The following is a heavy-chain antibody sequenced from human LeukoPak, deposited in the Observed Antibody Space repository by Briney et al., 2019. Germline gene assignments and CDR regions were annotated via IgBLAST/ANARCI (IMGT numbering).Heavy chain of an antibody. CDR1: GFTFDDYA. V-gene: IGHV3-9*01. J-gene: IGHJ4*02. D-gene: IGHD6-13*01. Sequence: GRSLRLSCAASGFTFDDYAMHWVRQAPGKGLEWVSGISWNSGGIGYADSVKGRFTISRDNAKNSLYLQMNSLRAEDTALYYCAKDIVAAGKGIFDYWGQGTLVTVSS. CDR2: ISWNSGGI. CDR3: AKDIVAAGKGIFDY.